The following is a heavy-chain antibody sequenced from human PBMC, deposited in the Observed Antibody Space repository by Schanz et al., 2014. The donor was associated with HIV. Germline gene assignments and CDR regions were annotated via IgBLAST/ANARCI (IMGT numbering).Heavy chain of an antibody. CDR3: AKDIGRDVGYGLDV. Sequence: VQLLESGGGLVQPGGSLRLSCAASGFTFSTYGMHWVRQAPGKGLEWVAVIWYDGSNKYYADSVKGRFTISRDNAKNSLHLQMNSLRAEDTALYYCAKDIGRDVGYGLDVWGQGTTVTVSS. CDR2: IWYDGSNK. V-gene: IGHV3-33*03. J-gene: IGHJ6*02. D-gene: IGHD1-26*01. CDR1: GFTFSTYG.